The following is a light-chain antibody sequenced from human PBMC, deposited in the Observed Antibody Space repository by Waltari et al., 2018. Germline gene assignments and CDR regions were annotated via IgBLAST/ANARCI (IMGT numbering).Light chain of an antibody. Sequence: ELVLTQSPATLVVSPGERVTLSRRASQSVGSNLAWYQQKPGQAPRLLIYGASTRATGVPARSSGGGSGTEFTLSISSLQSEDFAVYYCQDCDKWPPYTFGQGTKLEI. CDR2: GAS. J-gene: IGKJ2*01. V-gene: IGKV3-15*01. CDR1: QSVGSN. CDR3: QDCDKWPPYT.